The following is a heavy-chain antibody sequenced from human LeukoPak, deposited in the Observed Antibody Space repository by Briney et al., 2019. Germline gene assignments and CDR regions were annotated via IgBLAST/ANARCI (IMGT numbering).Heavy chain of an antibody. Sequence: ASVKVSCKASGYTFTGYYMHWVRQAPGQGLEWMGWINPNRGGTNYAQKFQGWVTMTRDTSISTAYMELSRLRSDDTAVYYCARGRPYYYDSSGYSYGMDVWGQGTTVTVSS. CDR1: GYTFTGYY. V-gene: IGHV1-2*04. CDR2: INPNRGGT. J-gene: IGHJ6*02. CDR3: ARGRPYYYDSSGYSYGMDV. D-gene: IGHD3-22*01.